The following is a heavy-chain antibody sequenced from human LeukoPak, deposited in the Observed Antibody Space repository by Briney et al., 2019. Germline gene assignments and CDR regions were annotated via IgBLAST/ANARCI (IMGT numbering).Heavy chain of an antibody. V-gene: IGHV4-39*01. Sequence: KPSETLSLTCTVSGGSISSSSYYWGWIRQPPGKGLEWIGSIYYSGSTYYNPSLKSRVTISVDTSKNQFSLKLSSVTAADTAVYYCARGPTVVTHSYYYYYMDVWAKGPRSPSP. CDR3: ARGPTVVTHSYYYYYMDV. D-gene: IGHD4-23*01. J-gene: IGHJ6*03. CDR1: GGSISSSSYY. CDR2: IYYSGST.